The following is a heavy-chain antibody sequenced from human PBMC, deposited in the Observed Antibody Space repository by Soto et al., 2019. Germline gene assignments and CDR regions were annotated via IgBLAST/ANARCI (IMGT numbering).Heavy chain of an antibody. V-gene: IGHV3-7*01. J-gene: IGHJ5*02. Sequence: GGSLSLSCAASGFTFCSFWMSWVRQAPGKGLEWVANIKQDGSEKYQVDSVKGRFTISRDNAKNSLYLQMNSLRVEDTAVYYCARHEGTWFDPWGQGTLVTVSS. CDR2: IKQDGSEK. CDR3: ARHEGTWFDP. D-gene: IGHD3-10*01. CDR1: GFTFCSFW.